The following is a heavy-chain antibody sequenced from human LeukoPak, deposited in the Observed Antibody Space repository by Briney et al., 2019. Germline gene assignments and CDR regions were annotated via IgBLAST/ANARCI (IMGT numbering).Heavy chain of an antibody. CDR3: AGHSVGATTDFDY. V-gene: IGHV4-59*08. CDR2: IYYSGST. CDR1: GGSISSYY. D-gene: IGHD1-26*01. Sequence: SGTLSLTCTVSGGSISSYYWSWIRQPPGKGLEWIGYIYYSGSTNYNPSLKSRVTISVDTSKNQFSLKLSSVTAADTAVYYCAGHSVGATTDFDYWGQGTLVTVSS. J-gene: IGHJ4*02.